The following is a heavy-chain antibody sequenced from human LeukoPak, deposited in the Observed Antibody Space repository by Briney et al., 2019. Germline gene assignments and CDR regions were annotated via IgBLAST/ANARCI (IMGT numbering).Heavy chain of an antibody. CDR3: ARHAYYYDRSGSYEAFDI. CDR1: GDSISDSY. V-gene: IGHV4-59*08. Sequence: SGTLSLTCTVSGDSISDSYWTWIRQPPGKGLEWIGSMYYSGSTNYKPSLKSRVTISVDTSKNQFSLKLSSVTAADTAVYYCARHAYYYDRSGSYEAFDIWGQGTMVTVSS. D-gene: IGHD3-22*01. J-gene: IGHJ3*02. CDR2: MYYSGST.